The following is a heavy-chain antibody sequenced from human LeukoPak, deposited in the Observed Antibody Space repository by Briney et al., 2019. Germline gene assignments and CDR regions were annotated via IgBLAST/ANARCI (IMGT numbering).Heavy chain of an antibody. Sequence: SETLSLTCTVSGGSINNGGYYWSWIRQHPGKGLEWIGYIYYSGSSYYNPSLRSRVTISVDTSKNHFSLKLSSVTAADTAVYYCASLPAAADAFDIWGQGTMVTVSS. CDR1: GGSINNGGYY. D-gene: IGHD2-2*01. V-gene: IGHV4-31*03. J-gene: IGHJ3*02. CDR3: ASLPAAADAFDI. CDR2: IYYSGSS.